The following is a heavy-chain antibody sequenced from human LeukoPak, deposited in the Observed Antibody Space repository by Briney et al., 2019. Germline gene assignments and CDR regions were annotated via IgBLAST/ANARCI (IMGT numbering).Heavy chain of an antibody. V-gene: IGHV1-46*01. CDR3: VWLDQLLHTAEDY. Sequence: RASVKVSCKTSGYTFINYYMHWVRQAPGQGLEWMGIINPSGDTTNYAQKFQGRVTMTTDTSTSTAYMELRSLRSDDTAVYYCVWLDQLLHTAEDYWGQGTLVTVSS. CDR1: GYTFINYY. CDR2: INPSGDTT. D-gene: IGHD2-2*01. J-gene: IGHJ4*02.